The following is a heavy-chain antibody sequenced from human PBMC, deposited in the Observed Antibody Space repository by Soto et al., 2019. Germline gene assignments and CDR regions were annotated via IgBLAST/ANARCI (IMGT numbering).Heavy chain of an antibody. CDR1: GFTFSSYG. Sequence: QLGGSLRLSCAASGFTFSSYGMHWVRQAPGKGLEWVAVIWYDGSNKYYADSVKGRFTISRDNSKNTLYLQMNSLRAEDTAVYYCARDDIVVVPAAIKDYYYGMDVWGQGTTVTVSS. V-gene: IGHV3-33*01. D-gene: IGHD2-2*02. CDR3: ARDDIVVVPAAIKDYYYGMDV. CDR2: IWYDGSNK. J-gene: IGHJ6*02.